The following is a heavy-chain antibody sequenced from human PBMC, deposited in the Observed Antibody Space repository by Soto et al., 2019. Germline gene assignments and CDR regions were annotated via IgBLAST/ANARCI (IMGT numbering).Heavy chain of an antibody. V-gene: IGHV3-23*01. Sequence: EVQLLESGGGLVQPGGSLRLSCAASGFTFSSYAMSWVRQAPGKGLEWVSGFSGSGGSTYYADSVKGRFTTSRDNSKNTLYLQMNSLRAEDTAVYYCAKDASPMVRGVQWGQGTLVTVSS. CDR1: GFTFSSYA. CDR3: AKDASPMVRGVQ. J-gene: IGHJ4*02. CDR2: FSGSGGST. D-gene: IGHD3-10*01.